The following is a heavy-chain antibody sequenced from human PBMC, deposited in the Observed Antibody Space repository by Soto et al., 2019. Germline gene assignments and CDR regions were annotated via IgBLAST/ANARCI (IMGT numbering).Heavy chain of an antibody. J-gene: IGHJ4*02. CDR3: AKGEFGYSGGSCVFEF. CDR2: VSYDGSKR. CDR1: GFIFSDYS. D-gene: IGHD2-15*01. Sequence: ESGGGVVQPGTSLRLSCAASGFIFSDYSMHWVRQSPGRGLEWVAVVSYDGSKRFYADAMKGRFTISRDKSVNTMYLEIDRLRPDDTAVYYCAKGEFGYSGGSCVFEFGGQGTLVTVSS. V-gene: IGHV3-30*18.